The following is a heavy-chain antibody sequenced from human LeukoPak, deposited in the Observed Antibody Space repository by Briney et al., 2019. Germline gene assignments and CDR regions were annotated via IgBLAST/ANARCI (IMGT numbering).Heavy chain of an antibody. J-gene: IGHJ4*02. CDR2: ISPQGTT. CDR3: AKPRVDSGTESSYGHGPDF. V-gene: IGHV3-23*01. Sequence: GGSLRLSCAASGFPFSAYAMTWVRQAPGKGPEWVSSISPQGTTYYADSVKGRFTVSRDNSRNTLFLQMGSLRADDMAVYYCAKPRVDSGTESSYGHGPDFWGQGTLVTVSS. D-gene: IGHD5-18*01. CDR1: GFPFSAYA.